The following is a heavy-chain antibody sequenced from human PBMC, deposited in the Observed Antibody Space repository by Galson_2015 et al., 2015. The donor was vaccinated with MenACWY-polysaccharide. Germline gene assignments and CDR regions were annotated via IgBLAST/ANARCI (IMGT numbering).Heavy chain of an antibody. V-gene: IGHV4-39*07. CDR3: ARAGRTDIVVVGYGWGFDY. CDR2: VSYRGSA. CDR1: GGSIGRSSRS. D-gene: IGHD2-2*01. Sequence: LYLTCTVSGGSIGRSSRSWGWIRQRPGRGLAWIGTVSYRGSAYYDASLKRRVTISVDTSKNQFSLKLRSVTAADTAIYYCARAGRTDIVVVGYGWGFDYWGQGALVTVSS. J-gene: IGHJ4*02.